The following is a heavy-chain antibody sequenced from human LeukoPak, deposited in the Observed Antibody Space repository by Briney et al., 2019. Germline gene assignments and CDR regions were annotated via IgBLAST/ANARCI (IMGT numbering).Heavy chain of an antibody. CDR2: ISGSGGTT. D-gene: IGHD2-8*01. V-gene: IGHV3-23*01. CDR1: GFTFSSYA. CDR3: ARKNGLDF. Sequence: SGGSLRLSCAASGFTFSSYAMSWVRQTPAMGLEWVSAISGSGGTTYYADSLKGRFTISRDNSKNTLYLQMNSLRAEDTAVYYCARKNGLDFWGQGTMVIVSP. J-gene: IGHJ3*01.